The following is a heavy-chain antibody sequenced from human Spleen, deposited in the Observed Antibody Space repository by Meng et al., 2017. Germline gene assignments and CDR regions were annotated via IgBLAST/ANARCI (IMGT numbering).Heavy chain of an antibody. Sequence: SQTRSLTGGVSGASITSNNRWSWVRQPPGKGLEWIGEIYHSGSANYNPSLKSRLTMSVDKSKTQFSLTLSSVTAADTAVYYCARKYGNYPYYFDYWGQGTLVTVSS. CDR2: IYHSGSA. CDR1: GASITSNNR. D-gene: IGHD1-7*01. V-gene: IGHV4-4*02. J-gene: IGHJ4*02. CDR3: ARKYGNYPYYFDY.